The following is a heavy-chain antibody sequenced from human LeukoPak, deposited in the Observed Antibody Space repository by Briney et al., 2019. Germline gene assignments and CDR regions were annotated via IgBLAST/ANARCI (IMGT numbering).Heavy chain of an antibody. J-gene: IGHJ4*02. CDR2: IYHSGST. V-gene: IGHV4-38-2*02. CDR1: GYSISSGYY. D-gene: IGHD6-6*01. CDR3: ARESVKSSIAARPDY. Sequence: SETLSLTCTVSGYSISSGYYWGWIRQPPGKGLEWIGSIYHSGSTYYNPSLKSRVTISVDTSKNQFSLKLSSVTAADTAVYYCARESVKSSIAARPDYWGQGTLVTVSS.